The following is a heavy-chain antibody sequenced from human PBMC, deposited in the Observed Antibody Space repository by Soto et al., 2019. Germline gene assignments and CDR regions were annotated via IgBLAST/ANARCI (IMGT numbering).Heavy chain of an antibody. J-gene: IGHJ6*02. V-gene: IGHV4-31*03. CDR2: IYYSGNT. D-gene: IGHD6-6*01. CDR1: GGSISSGGYY. CDR3: ASRRIRSSSGGMDV. Sequence: SETLSLTCTVSGGSISSGGYYWSWIRQHPGKGLEWIGYIYYSGNTNCNPSLKSRVTTSVDKSKNQFSLKVSSVTAADTAVYYCASRRIRSSSGGMDVWGQGTTVTVSS.